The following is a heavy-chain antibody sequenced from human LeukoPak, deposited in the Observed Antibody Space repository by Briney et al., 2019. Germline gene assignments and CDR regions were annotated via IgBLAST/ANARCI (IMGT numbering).Heavy chain of an antibody. J-gene: IGHJ6*02. Sequence: ASVKLSCKPSGYTFTSYDINCVRQPPGDGLEWMGIINPNGGSTSYTQKFQGRVPLTRDTSTSTVYLELSSLRSEDTAVYYRARDRGFRDTYGMDVWGQGTTVTVSS. CDR1: GYTFTSYD. D-gene: IGHD5-18*01. CDR3: ARDRGFRDTYGMDV. CDR2: INPNGGST. V-gene: IGHV1-46*01.